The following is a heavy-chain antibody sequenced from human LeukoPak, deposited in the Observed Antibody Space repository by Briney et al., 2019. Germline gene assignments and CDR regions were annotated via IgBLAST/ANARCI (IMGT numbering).Heavy chain of an antibody. CDR3: ETEGGGYYPYYFDY. J-gene: IGHJ4*02. V-gene: IGHV1-2*02. D-gene: IGHD3-22*01. CDR2: INPNSGGT. Sequence: ASVKVSCKASGYTFTGYYMHWVRQAPGQGLEWMGWINPNSGGTNYAQKFQGRVTMTRDTSISTAYMELSRLRSDDTAVYYCETEGGGYYPYYFDYWGQGTLVTVSS. CDR1: GYTFTGYY.